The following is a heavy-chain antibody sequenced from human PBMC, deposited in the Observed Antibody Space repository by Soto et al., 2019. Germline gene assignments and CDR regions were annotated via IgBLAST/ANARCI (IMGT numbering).Heavy chain of an antibody. Sequence: PSETLSLTCTVSGGSISSYYWSWIRQPPGKGLEWIGYIYYSGSTNYNPSLKSRVTISVDTSKNQFSLKLSSVTAADTAVYYCARKKVGSNSYMDVWGKGTTVTVSS. J-gene: IGHJ6*03. D-gene: IGHD6-13*01. CDR2: IYYSGST. CDR3: ARKKVGSNSYMDV. V-gene: IGHV4-59*01. CDR1: GGSISSYY.